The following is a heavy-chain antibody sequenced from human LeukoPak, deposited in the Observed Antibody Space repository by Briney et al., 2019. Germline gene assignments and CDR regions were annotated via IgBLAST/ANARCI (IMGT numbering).Heavy chain of an antibody. CDR3: AKKGYYDGSGYYMYYFDH. D-gene: IGHD3-22*01. Sequence: SGGSLRLSCAASGFIFSNYVVSWVRQAPGKGLEWVSAISGSGGTAYYADSVKGRFTISRDNSKNTLYLQMNSLRAEDTAVYYCAKKGYYDGSGYYMYYFDHWGQGTLVTVSS. V-gene: IGHV3-23*01. J-gene: IGHJ4*02. CDR1: GFIFSNYV. CDR2: ISGSGGTA.